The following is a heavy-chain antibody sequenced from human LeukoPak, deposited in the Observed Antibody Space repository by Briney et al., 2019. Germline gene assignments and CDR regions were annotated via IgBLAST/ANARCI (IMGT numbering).Heavy chain of an antibody. Sequence: GGSLRLSCAASGFTLSSDYLSWVRQAPGKGVEWVSVIFSGASTYYSDSVKGRFTISRDNSKNTLYLHMNSLSAEDTAVYYCARGSPYSGYDLRAFDIWGHGTTVTVSS. CDR2: IFSGAST. CDR1: GFTLSSDY. D-gene: IGHD5-12*01. J-gene: IGHJ3*02. CDR3: ARGSPYSGYDLRAFDI. V-gene: IGHV3-66*01.